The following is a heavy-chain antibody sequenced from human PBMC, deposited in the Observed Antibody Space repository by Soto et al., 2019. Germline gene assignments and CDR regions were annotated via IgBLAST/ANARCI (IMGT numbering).Heavy chain of an antibody. D-gene: IGHD3-10*01. CDR1: GFTFSSDG. CDR3: ARDRLYGAGLIDV. V-gene: IGHV3-30-3*01. CDR2: ISSDGSDK. J-gene: IGHJ6*02. Sequence: QVQLVESGGGVVQPGRSLRLSCAASGFTFSSDGMHWVRQAPGKGLEWVAVISSDGSDKYYADSVKGRFTISRDNSKNTLYVQLNRMRAEDTALYYCARDRLYGAGLIDVWGQGTTVTVSS.